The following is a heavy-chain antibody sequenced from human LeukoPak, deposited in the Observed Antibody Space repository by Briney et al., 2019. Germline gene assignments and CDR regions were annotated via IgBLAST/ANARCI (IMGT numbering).Heavy chain of an antibody. CDR1: GFTFDDYA. CDR3: AKAGYYYDSSGYSLDY. CDR2: ISGDGGST. V-gene: IGHV3-43*02. J-gene: IGHJ4*02. D-gene: IGHD3-22*01. Sequence: GGSLRLSCAASGFTFDDYAMHWVRQAPGKGLEWVSLISGDGGSTYYADSVKGRFTISRDNSKHSLYLQMNSLRTEDTALYYCAKAGYYYDSSGYSLDYWGQGTLLTVSS.